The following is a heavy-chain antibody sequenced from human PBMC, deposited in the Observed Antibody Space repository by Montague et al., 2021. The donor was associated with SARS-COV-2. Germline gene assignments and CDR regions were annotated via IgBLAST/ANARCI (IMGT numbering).Heavy chain of an antibody. Sequence: SETLSLTCTVSGGSISSSSYYWGWIRQPPGKGLEWIGSIYYSGSTYYNLSLKSRVTISVDTSKNQFSLKLSSVTAADTAVYYCARHCVVRGVSAGWFDPWGQGTLVTVSS. D-gene: IGHD3-10*01. V-gene: IGHV4-39*01. CDR1: GGSISSSSYY. CDR2: IYYSGST. J-gene: IGHJ5*02. CDR3: ARHCVVRGVSAGWFDP.